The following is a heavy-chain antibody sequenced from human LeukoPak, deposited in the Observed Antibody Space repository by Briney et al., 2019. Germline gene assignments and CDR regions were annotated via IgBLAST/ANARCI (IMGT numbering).Heavy chain of an antibody. Sequence: SETLSLTCTVSGGSINGYCWSWIRQPPGKGLEWIGDIYYSGSTNYNPSLKSPVTMSVDTSKKQLSLNLRSVTAADTAVYYCARLRDSTGYHFDYWGQGTLVTVSS. CDR2: IYYSGST. V-gene: IGHV4-59*01. CDR3: ARLRDSTGYHFDY. J-gene: IGHJ4*02. CDR1: GGSINGYC. D-gene: IGHD3-22*01.